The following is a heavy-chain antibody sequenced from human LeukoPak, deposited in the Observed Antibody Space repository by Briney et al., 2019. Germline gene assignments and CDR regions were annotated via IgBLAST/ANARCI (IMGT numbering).Heavy chain of an antibody. V-gene: IGHV4-4*07. Sequence: KPSETLSPTCPVPGGSIRSYYWSLIRPPARKGLEWIGRIYTTVSTNYNPSTNYNPSLKSRVSMSVDMSKNQFSLKLSSVTAADTAVYYCARGRSSSWPYYYYMDVWGKGTTVTVSS. J-gene: IGHJ6*03. CDR2: IYTTVSTNYNPST. CDR1: GGSIRSYY. D-gene: IGHD6-13*01. CDR3: ARGRSSSWPYYYYMDV.